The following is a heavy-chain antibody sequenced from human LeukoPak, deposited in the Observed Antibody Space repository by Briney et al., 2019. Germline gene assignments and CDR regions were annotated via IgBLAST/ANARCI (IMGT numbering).Heavy chain of an antibody. Sequence: GGSLRLSCAASGFTFSSYWMHWVRQAPGKGLVWVSRINSDGSSTSYADSVKGRFTISRDNAKNSLYLQMNSLRAEDTAVYYCARGLRTDFWSGYYAYFDYWGQGTLVTVSS. CDR3: ARGLRTDFWSGYYAYFDY. J-gene: IGHJ4*02. CDR1: GFTFSSYW. D-gene: IGHD3-3*01. V-gene: IGHV3-74*01. CDR2: INSDGSST.